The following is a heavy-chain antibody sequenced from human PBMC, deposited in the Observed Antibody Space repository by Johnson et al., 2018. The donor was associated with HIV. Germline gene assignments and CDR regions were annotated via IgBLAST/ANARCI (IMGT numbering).Heavy chain of an antibody. D-gene: IGHD1-7*01. J-gene: IGHJ3*02. CDR3: ARGRDNWNYNAFDI. Sequence: VQLVESGGGVVQPERSLRLSCAASGFTFSTYAMHWVRQAPGKGLEWVACISYDGRNKYYADSVKGRFTISRDNSKNTLYLQMNSLRAEDTALYYCARGRDNWNYNAFDIWGQGTMVTVSS. V-gene: IGHV3-30*04. CDR2: ISYDGRNK. CDR1: GFTFSTYA.